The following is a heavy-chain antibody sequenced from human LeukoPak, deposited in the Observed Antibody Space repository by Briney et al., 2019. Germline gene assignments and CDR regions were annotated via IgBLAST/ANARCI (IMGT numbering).Heavy chain of an antibody. Sequence: ASVKVSCKASGYTFTGYYMHWVRQAPGQGLEWMGWINPNSGGTNYAQKFQGRVTMTRDTSISTAYMELSRLRSDDTAVYYCAREYTYGGKGYYFDYWGQGTLVTVPS. V-gene: IGHV1-2*02. CDR1: GYTFTGYY. CDR2: INPNSGGT. D-gene: IGHD4-23*01. J-gene: IGHJ4*02. CDR3: AREYTYGGKGYYFDY.